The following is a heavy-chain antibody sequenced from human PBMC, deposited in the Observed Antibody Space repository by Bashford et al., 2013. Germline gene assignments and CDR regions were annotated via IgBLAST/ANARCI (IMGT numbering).Heavy chain of an antibody. D-gene: IGHD6-19*01. CDR1: GYTFTGYF. CDR2: ISPDSGGT. V-gene: IGHV1-2*02. Sequence: VASVKVSCQASGYTFTGYFVHWVRQAPGQGLEWMGSISPDSGGTRFAQKFQGRVTMTTSITTAYMELSGLNSDDTAMYYCARDPTVAGTPYYFDYWGQGTLVTVSS. J-gene: IGHJ4*02. CDR3: ARDPTVAGTPYYFDY.